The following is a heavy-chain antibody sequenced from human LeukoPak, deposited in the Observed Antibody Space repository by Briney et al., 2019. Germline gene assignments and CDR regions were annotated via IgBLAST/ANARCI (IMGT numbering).Heavy chain of an antibody. CDR3: ARGSRYCSSTSCYYYYYYMDV. J-gene: IGHJ6*03. Sequence: SETLSLTCAVYGGSFSGYYWSWIRQPPGKGLEWIGEINHSGSTNYNPSLKSRVTISVDTSKNQFSLKLSSVTAADTAVYYCARGSRYCSSTSCYYYYYYMDVWGKGTTATVSS. CDR2: INHSGST. CDR1: GGSFSGYY. D-gene: IGHD2-2*01. V-gene: IGHV4-34*01.